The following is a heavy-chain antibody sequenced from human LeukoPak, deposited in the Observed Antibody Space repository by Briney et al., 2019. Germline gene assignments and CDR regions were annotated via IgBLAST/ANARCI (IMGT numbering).Heavy chain of an antibody. CDR2: IYYTGGT. J-gene: IGHJ4*02. CDR3: ARDLGY. V-gene: IGHV4-39*02. Sequence: SETLSLTCSVSGGSITSSSYYWAWIRQPPEKGLEWIGSIYYTGGTYYSPSLKSRVTMSVDTSKNQFSLKLSSVTAADTAVYYCARDLGYWGQGTLVTVSS. CDR1: GGSITSSSYY.